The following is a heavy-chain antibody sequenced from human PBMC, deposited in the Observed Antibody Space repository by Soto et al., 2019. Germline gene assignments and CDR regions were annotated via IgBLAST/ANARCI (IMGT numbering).Heavy chain of an antibody. Sequence: GGSLRLSCAASGFTFSSYGMHWVRQAPGKGLEWVAVIWYDGSNKYYADSVKGRFTISRDNSKNTLYLQMNSLRAEDTAVYYCARGYQSYYYDSSGYYYARAFDIWGPGIMVTVS. CDR2: IWYDGSNK. V-gene: IGHV3-33*01. D-gene: IGHD3-22*01. CDR3: ARGYQSYYYDSSGYYYARAFDI. CDR1: GFTFSSYG. J-gene: IGHJ3*02.